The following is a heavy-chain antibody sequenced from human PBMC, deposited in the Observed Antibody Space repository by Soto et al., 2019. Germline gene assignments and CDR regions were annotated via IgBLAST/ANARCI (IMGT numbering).Heavy chain of an antibody. Sequence: QVQLVESGGNLVKPGGSLRLSCAASGFTFSDYYMSWIRQAPGKGLEWVSYISSSGSTIFYADSVKGRFTISRDNAKXXLXXQMNSLRAEDTAVYCCARVERGITIFGVVIPPFDYWGQGTLVTVSS. J-gene: IGHJ4*02. V-gene: IGHV3-11*01. CDR3: ARVERGITIFGVVIPPFDY. CDR1: GFTFSDYY. D-gene: IGHD3-3*01. CDR2: ISSSGSTI.